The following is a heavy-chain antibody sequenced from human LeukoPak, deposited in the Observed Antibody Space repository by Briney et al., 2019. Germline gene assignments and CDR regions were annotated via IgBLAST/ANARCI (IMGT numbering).Heavy chain of an antibody. CDR1: GFTFSTYW. Sequence: GGSLRLSCAASGFTFSTYWTTWVRQAPGKGLEWVANIKQDGSEKYYVDSVKGRFTISRDNAKNSLYLQMNSLRAEDTAVSYCAREGSGWYDNFDYWGQGTLVTVSS. CDR2: IKQDGSEK. J-gene: IGHJ4*02. CDR3: AREGSGWYDNFDY. V-gene: IGHV3-7*01. D-gene: IGHD6-19*01.